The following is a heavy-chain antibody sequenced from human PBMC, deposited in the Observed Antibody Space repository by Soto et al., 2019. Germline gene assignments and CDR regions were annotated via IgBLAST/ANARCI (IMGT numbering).Heavy chain of an antibody. J-gene: IGHJ6*02. D-gene: IGHD2-8*01. CDR3: ARGTGVYGTRYYYYGMDV. CDR2: INHSGST. Sequence: QVQLQQWGAGLLKPSETLSLTCAVYGGSFSGYYWSWIRQPPGKGLEWIGEINHSGSTNYNPSLKSRVTISVDTSKNQFSLKLSSVTAADTAVYYCARGTGVYGTRYYYYGMDVWGQGTTVTVSS. CDR1: GGSFSGYY. V-gene: IGHV4-34*01.